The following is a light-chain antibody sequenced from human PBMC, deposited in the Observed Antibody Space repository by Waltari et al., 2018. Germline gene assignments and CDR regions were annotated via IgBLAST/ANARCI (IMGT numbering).Light chain of an antibody. Sequence: EIVLTQSPGTLSLSPGERATLSCRASQSVSSSYLAWYQQKPGQAPRLLIYGASSRATGIPDRCSGSGSGTDFTLTISRLAPDDFAVYYCQQYVSSLTFGGGTKVEIK. J-gene: IGKJ4*01. CDR2: GAS. CDR3: QQYVSSLT. CDR1: QSVSSSY. V-gene: IGKV3-20*01.